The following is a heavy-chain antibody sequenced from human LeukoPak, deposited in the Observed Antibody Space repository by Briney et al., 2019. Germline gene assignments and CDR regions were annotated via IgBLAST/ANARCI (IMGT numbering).Heavy chain of an antibody. D-gene: IGHD3/OR15-3a*01. J-gene: IGHJ5*02. CDR2: ISGSGGST. CDR3: AKDMIFGVVINNWFDP. CDR1: GFTFSSYA. V-gene: IGHV3-23*01. Sequence: GGSLRLSCAASGFTFSSYAMSWVRQAPGKGLEWVSAISGSGGSTYYADSVKGRFTISRDNSKNTLFLQMNSLRAEDTAIYFCAKDMIFGVVINNWFDPWGQGALVTVSS.